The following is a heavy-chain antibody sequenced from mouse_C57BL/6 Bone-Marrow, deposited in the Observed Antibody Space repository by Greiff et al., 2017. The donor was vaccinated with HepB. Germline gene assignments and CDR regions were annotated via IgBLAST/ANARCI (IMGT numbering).Heavy chain of an antibody. Sequence: QVQLQQSGPGLVAPSQSLSITCTVSGFSLTSYGVHWVRQPPGKGLEWLVVIWSDGSTTYNSALKSRLSISKDNSKSQVFLKMNSLQTDDTAMYYCARHGTTVPKHGAMDYWGQGTSVTVSS. CDR2: IWSDGST. D-gene: IGHD1-1*01. J-gene: IGHJ4*01. CDR3: ARHGTTVPKHGAMDY. V-gene: IGHV2-6-1*01. CDR1: GFSLTSYG.